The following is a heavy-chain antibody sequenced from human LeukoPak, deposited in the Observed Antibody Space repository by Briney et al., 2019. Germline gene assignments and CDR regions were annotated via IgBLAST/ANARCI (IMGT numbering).Heavy chain of an antibody. CDR2: ISAYNGNT. J-gene: IGHJ3*02. D-gene: IGHD1-14*01. Sequence: ASVTVSCKASGYTFTSYGISWVRRAPGQGLEWMGWISAYNGNTNYAQKFQGRVTMTRDMSTSTVYMELSSLRSDDTAVYYCARGYNISPRNAFDIWGQGTMVTVSS. V-gene: IGHV1-18*01. CDR3: ARGYNISPRNAFDI. CDR1: GYTFTSYG.